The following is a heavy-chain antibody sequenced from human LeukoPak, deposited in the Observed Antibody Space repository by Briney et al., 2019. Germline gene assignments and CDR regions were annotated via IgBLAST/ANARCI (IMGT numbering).Heavy chain of an antibody. J-gene: IGHJ4*02. CDR1: GGSISSGDYY. Sequence: SETLSLTCTVSGGSISSGDYYWSWIRQPPGKGLEWIGYIYYSGSTYYNPSLKSRVTISVDTSKNQFSLKLSSVTAADTAAYYCAREVTSGLLYYFDYWGQGTLVTVSS. V-gene: IGHV4-30-4*01. CDR2: IYYSGST. CDR3: AREVTSGLLYYFDY. D-gene: IGHD4-11*01.